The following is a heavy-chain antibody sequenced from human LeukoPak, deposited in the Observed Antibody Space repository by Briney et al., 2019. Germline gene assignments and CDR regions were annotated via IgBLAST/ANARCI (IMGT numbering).Heavy chain of an antibody. J-gene: IGHJ6*02. Sequence: GGSLRLSCAASGFTFSSYAMSWVRQAPGKGLEWVSAISGSGGSTYYADSVKGRFTISRDNSKNTLYVQMNSLKTEDTAVYYCTTPRRIVATMVDVWGQGTTVTVSS. D-gene: IGHD5-12*01. CDR2: ISGSGGST. CDR3: TTPRRIVATMVDV. CDR1: GFTFSSYA. V-gene: IGHV3-23*01.